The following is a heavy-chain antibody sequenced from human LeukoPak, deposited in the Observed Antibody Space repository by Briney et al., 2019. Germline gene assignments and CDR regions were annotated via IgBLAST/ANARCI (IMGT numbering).Heavy chain of an antibody. Sequence: SETLPLTCTVSGDSISSGGNYWSWLRQHPGKGLEWIGYIYYSGSTYYNPSLKSRLTISVDTSKNQFSLKLSSVTAADTAVYYCARWGNSGYASGYFDYRGQGTLVTVSS. CDR2: IYYSGST. J-gene: IGHJ4*02. V-gene: IGHV4-31*03. D-gene: IGHD5-12*01. CDR3: ARWGNSGYASGYFDY. CDR1: GDSISSGGNY.